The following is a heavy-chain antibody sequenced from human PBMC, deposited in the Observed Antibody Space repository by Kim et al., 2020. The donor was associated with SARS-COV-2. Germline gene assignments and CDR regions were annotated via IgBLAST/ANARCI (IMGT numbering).Heavy chain of an antibody. CDR2: ISWDGGST. CDR1: GFTFDDYT. CDR3: AKDRDDILTVDGMDV. Sequence: GGSLRLSCAASGFTFDDYTMHWVRQAPGKGLEWVSLISWDGGSTYYADSVKGRFTISRDNSKNSLYLQMNSLRTEDTALYYCAKDRDDILTVDGMDVWGQGTTVTGSS. J-gene: IGHJ6*02. D-gene: IGHD3-9*01. V-gene: IGHV3-43*01.